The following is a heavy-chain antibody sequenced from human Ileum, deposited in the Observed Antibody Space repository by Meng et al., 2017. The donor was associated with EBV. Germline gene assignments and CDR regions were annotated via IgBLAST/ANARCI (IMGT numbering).Heavy chain of an antibody. CDR1: GFIFSSYA. CDR3: LRESDDGGSYYAY. D-gene: IGHD1-26*01. CDR2: MSNDGNTK. J-gene: IGHJ4*02. V-gene: IGHV3-30*14. Sequence: QGQVVGSGGGVVQPGRSLSLSCIASGFIFSSYAMHWVRQAPGKGLEWAAVMSNDGNTKEYADSVKGRFTISRDNSKNEVYLQMNSLRGEDTALYYCLRESDDGGSYYAYWGQGTLVTVSS.